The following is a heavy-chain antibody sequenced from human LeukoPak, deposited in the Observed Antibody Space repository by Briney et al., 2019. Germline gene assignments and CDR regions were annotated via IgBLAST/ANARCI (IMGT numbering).Heavy chain of an antibody. V-gene: IGHV3-64D*06. Sequence: PGGSLGLSCSVSGFTFSTYVMHWVRQAPGKGLEYVSAISSNGDNTCYADSVKGRFTISRDNSKNTLYLQMSSLRPDDTAVYFCVRGTGYWGQGTLVTVSS. CDR1: GFTFSTYV. CDR3: VRGTGY. CDR2: ISSNGDNT. J-gene: IGHJ4*02.